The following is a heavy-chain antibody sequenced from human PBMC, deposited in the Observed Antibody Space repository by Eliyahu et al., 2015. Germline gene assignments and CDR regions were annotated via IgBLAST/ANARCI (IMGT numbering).Heavy chain of an antibody. CDR3: AGPFWSGD. CDR1: GFTVSSKY. CDR2: IYSDGTT. Sequence: EVQLVESGGGLVQPGGSLRLSCAASGFTVSSKYMSWVRQAPGKGLEWVSVIYSDGTTYYADSVKGRFTISRHNSKNTLYLQMNSLRVEDTAVYYCAGPFWSGDWGQGTLVTVSS. V-gene: IGHV3-53*04. D-gene: IGHD3-3*01. J-gene: IGHJ4*02.